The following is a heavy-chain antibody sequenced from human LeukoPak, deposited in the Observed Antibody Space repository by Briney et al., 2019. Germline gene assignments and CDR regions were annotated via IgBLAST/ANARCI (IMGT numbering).Heavy chain of an antibody. CDR1: AYTFTNYG. CDR3: ARTQSITMVRGVIVGDDAFDI. CDR2: ISAFNGNT. D-gene: IGHD3-10*01. Sequence: ASVKVSCKASAYTFTNYGISWVRQAPGQGLEWLGWISAFNGNTNYVQKLQGRVTMTTDSSTSTAYTELRSLRSDDTAVYYCARTQSITMVRGVIVGDDAFDIWGQGTMVTVSS. V-gene: IGHV1-18*01. J-gene: IGHJ3*02.